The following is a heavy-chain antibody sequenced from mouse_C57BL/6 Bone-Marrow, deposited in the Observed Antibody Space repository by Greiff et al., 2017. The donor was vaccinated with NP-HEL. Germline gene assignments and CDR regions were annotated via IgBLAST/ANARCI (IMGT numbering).Heavy chain of an antibody. D-gene: IGHD1-1*01. Sequence: VQLQQPGAELVMPGASVKLSCKASGYTFTSYWMHWVKQRPGQGLEWIGEIDPSDSYTNYNQKFKGKSTLTVDKSSSTAYMQLSSLTSEDSAVYYWARSHYYGSIFYAMDYWGQGTSVTVSS. J-gene: IGHJ4*01. CDR1: GYTFTSYW. CDR3: ARSHYYGSIFYAMDY. V-gene: IGHV1-69*01. CDR2: IDPSDSYT.